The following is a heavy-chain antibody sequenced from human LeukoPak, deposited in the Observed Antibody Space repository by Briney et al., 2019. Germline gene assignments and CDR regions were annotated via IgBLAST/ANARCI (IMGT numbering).Heavy chain of an antibody. D-gene: IGHD6-19*01. CDR3: ARFSSGWHTSVY. J-gene: IGHJ4*02. V-gene: IGHV4-34*01. CDR1: GGSFSGYY. CDR2: INHSGST. Sequence: PSETLSLTCAVYGGSFSGYYWSWIRQPPGKGLEWIGEINHSGSTNYNPSLKSRVTISVDTSKNQFSLKLSSVTAADTAVYYCARFSSGWHTSVYWGQGTLVTVSS.